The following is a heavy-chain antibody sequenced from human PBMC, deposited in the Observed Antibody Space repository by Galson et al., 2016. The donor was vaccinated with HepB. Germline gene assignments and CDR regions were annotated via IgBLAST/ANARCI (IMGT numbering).Heavy chain of an antibody. J-gene: IGHJ4*02. CDR2: ISPLFGAA. CDR1: GGTFNTYV. V-gene: IGHV1-69*13. D-gene: IGHD3-16*02. CDR3: STEVPVKLPAFAN. Sequence: SVKVSCKASGGTFNTYVINWVRQAPGHGLEWMGDISPLFGAANYAPKFQGRVTIAADASTRTAYLEVSSLSSEDTAVYYCSTEVPVKLPAFANWGQGTLVTFSS.